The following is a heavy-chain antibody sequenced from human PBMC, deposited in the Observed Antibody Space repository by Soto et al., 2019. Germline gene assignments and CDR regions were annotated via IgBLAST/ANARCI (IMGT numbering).Heavy chain of an antibody. CDR1: GGTFSSYA. D-gene: IGHD2-2*02. V-gene: IGHV1-69*01. Sequence: QVQLVQSGAEVKKPGSSVKVSCKASGGTFSSYAISWVRQAPGQGLEWMGGIIPIFGTANYAQKFQGRVTITADESTSTAYMELSSLRSEDTAVYSCARPYQDIVVVPAAIPPIYYYYGMDVWGQGTTVTVSS. CDR3: ARPYQDIVVVPAAIPPIYYYYGMDV. J-gene: IGHJ6*02. CDR2: IIPIFGTA.